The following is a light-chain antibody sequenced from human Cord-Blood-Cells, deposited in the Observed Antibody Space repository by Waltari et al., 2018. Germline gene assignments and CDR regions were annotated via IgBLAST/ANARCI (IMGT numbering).Light chain of an antibody. J-gene: IGKJ2*01. Sequence: EIVLPQSPGTLTLSPRARATVSGRASQSVSSSYLARYQQKPGQAPGLLIYGASSRATGIPDRFSGSWSETDFTLTISRLEPEDFAVYYCQQYGSSPSYTFGQGTKLKIK. CDR2: GAS. CDR1: QSVSSSY. V-gene: IGKV3-20*01. CDR3: QQYGSSPSYT.